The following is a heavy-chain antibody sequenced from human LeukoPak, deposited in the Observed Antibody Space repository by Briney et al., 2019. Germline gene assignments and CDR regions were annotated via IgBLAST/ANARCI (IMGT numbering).Heavy chain of an antibody. CDR3: ARHKGRAPFDY. J-gene: IGHJ4*02. Sequence: SETLSLTCTVSGGSISSYYWSWIRQPPGKGLEWIGYIYYSGSTNYNPSLKSRVTISVDTSKNQFSLKLSSVTAADTAVYYCARHKGRAPFDYWGQGTLVTVSS. D-gene: IGHD2-15*01. CDR1: GGSISSYY. V-gene: IGHV4-59*08. CDR2: IYYSGST.